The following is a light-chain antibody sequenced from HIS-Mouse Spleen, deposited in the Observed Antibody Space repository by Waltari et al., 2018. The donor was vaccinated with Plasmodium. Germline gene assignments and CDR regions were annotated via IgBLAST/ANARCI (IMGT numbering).Light chain of an antibody. J-gene: IGLJ3*02. V-gene: IGLV3-10*01. CDR3: YSTDSSGNHRV. CDR2: EDS. CDR1: ALPQKY. Sequence: VSPGQTARITCSGDALPQKYAYLYQQKSGQAPVLVIYEDSKRPSGIPERFSGSSSGTMATLTISGAQVEDEADYYCYSTDSSGNHRVFGGGTKLTVL.